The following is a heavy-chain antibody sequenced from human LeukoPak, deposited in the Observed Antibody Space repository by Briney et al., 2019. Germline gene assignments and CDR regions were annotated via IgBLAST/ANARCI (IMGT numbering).Heavy chain of an antibody. Sequence: GGSLRLSCAASGFTVSGNYMSWVRQAPGKGLEWVSAISGSGGSTYYADSVKGRFTISRDNSKNTLYLQMNSLRAEDTAVYYCAKGTKLAVAANNYFDYWGQGTLLTVSS. CDR1: GFTVSGNY. D-gene: IGHD2-15*01. CDR2: ISGSGGST. J-gene: IGHJ4*02. CDR3: AKGTKLAVAANNYFDY. V-gene: IGHV3-23*01.